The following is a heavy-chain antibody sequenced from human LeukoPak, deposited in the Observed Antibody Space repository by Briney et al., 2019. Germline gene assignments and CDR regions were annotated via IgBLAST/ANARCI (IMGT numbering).Heavy chain of an antibody. J-gene: IGHJ4*02. D-gene: IGHD3-3*01. CDR3: TTDRWYYDFWSATSGGY. Sequence: GGSLRLSCAASGFTFSKAWMSWVRQAPGKGLEWVGRIKSKTDGGTTDHAGSVKGRFTISRDDSKNTLYLQMNSLKTEDTAVYYCTTDRWYYDFWSATSGGYWGQGTLVTVSS. CDR1: GFTFSKAW. V-gene: IGHV3-15*01. CDR2: IKSKTDGGTT.